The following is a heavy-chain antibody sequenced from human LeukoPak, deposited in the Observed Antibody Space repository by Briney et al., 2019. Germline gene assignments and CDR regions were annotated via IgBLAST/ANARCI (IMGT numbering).Heavy chain of an antibody. CDR1: GGSVSSYS. Sequence: SETLSLTCTVSGGSVSSYSWSWIRQPPGKGPEWIGYISYNGKTDYNPSLKSRVRISVDTSKNQFSLMVNSMTAADTAVYYCARARYDILTGYYNNWFDPWGQGTLVTVSS. CDR2: ISYNGKT. J-gene: IGHJ5*02. V-gene: IGHV4-59*02. CDR3: ARARYDILTGYYNNWFDP. D-gene: IGHD3-9*01.